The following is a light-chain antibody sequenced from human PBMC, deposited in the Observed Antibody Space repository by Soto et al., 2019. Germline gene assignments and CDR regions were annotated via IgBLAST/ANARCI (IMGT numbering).Light chain of an antibody. Sequence: QSALTQPASVSGSPGQSITISCTGTSSDIGAYDYVSWFQQYSGKAPTLIIYEVRFRPSGVSSRFSGSKFGNTASLTISGLQTEDEADYYCGSYASATLIFGGGTKVTVL. V-gene: IGLV2-14*03. J-gene: IGLJ2*01. CDR2: EVR. CDR1: SSDIGAYDY. CDR3: GSYASATLI.